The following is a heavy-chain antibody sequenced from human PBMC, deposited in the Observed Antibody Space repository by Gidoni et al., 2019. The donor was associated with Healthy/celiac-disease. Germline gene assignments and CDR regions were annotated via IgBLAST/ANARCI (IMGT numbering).Heavy chain of an antibody. Sequence: QVQLVQSGAEVKKPGASVKVPCNASGYTFTSYGNSWVRQAPGPGLKWMGWISDYNGNTNYAQKLQGRVTMTTDTSTSTAYMELRSLRSDDTAVYYCAGGDYYDSSGYYPDAFDIWGQGTMVTVSS. CDR2: ISDYNGNT. CDR3: AGGDYYDSSGYYPDAFDI. V-gene: IGHV1-18*01. CDR1: GYTFTSYG. D-gene: IGHD3-22*01. J-gene: IGHJ3*02.